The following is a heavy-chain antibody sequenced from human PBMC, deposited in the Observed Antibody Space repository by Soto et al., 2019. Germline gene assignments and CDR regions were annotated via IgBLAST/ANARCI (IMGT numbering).Heavy chain of an antibody. J-gene: IGHJ4*02. V-gene: IGHV1-69*13. CDR3: ARVPGIAVAGHFDY. CDR1: GGTFSSYA. Sequence: SVKVSCKASGGTFSSYAISWVRQAPGQGLEWMGGIIPIFGTANYAQKFQGRVTITADESTSTAYMELSSLRSEDTAVYYCARVPGIAVAGHFDYWGQGTLVTVSS. CDR2: IIPIFGTA. D-gene: IGHD6-19*01.